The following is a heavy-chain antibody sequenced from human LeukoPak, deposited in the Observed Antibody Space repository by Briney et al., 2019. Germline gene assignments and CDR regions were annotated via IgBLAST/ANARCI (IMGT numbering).Heavy chain of an antibody. Sequence: SSETLSLTCTVSGDSITSDHYWTWIRQPPGKGLEWIAYIYHSGNTYYNPSLRSRVTISVDTSKNQFSLKLSSVTAADTAVYYCARSGDYYYYYMDVWGKGTTVTVSS. CDR1: GDSITSDHY. CDR3: ARSGDYYYYYMDV. D-gene: IGHD3-10*01. J-gene: IGHJ6*03. V-gene: IGHV4-38-2*02. CDR2: IYHSGNT.